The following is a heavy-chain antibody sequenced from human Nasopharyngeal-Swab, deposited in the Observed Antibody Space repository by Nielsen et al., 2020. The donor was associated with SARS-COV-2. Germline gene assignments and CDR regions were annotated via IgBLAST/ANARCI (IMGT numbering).Heavy chain of an antibody. V-gene: IGHV4-39*01. CDR3: ARQTGMDV. J-gene: IGHJ6*02. Sequence: SETLSLTCTVSGGSIMSSSYYWGWIRQPPGKRLEWIGVIYYTGSAHYSPSLKSRVTISVDTSRNQFFLRVASVTAEDTAVYYCARQTGMDVWGQGTSVTVSS. CDR2: IYYTGSA. CDR1: GGSIMSSSYY.